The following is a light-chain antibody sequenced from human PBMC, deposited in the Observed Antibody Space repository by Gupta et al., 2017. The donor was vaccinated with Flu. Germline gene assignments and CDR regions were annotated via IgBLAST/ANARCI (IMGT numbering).Light chain of an antibody. CDR2: DSS. V-gene: IGLV1-40*01. J-gene: IGLJ1*01. CDR3: QSYDSSLNGYV. CDR1: NSNTGAGYD. Sequence: SVLSQPPSVSGAPGQRVTISCTGTNSNTGAGYDVHWYQHLPGTAPKLLIYDSSNRQSGVPDRFSGSKSAASASLAITGLQAEDEADYYCQSYDSSLNGYVFGTGTKVTVL.